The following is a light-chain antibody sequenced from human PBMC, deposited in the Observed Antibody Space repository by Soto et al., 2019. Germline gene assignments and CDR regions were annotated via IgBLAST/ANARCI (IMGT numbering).Light chain of an antibody. CDR3: QHYDGSPRT. CDR2: GVF. CDR1: QSVNSNY. J-gene: IGKJ2*01. Sequence: ETVLTQSPGTVSLSPGERATLSCRTSQSVNSNYLAWYQQKPGQAPRLLIYGVFNRATGIPDRFSGSGSGTDFTLTIIGLEPEDSVVYYCQHYDGSPRTFGQGTKLEIK. V-gene: IGKV3-20*01.